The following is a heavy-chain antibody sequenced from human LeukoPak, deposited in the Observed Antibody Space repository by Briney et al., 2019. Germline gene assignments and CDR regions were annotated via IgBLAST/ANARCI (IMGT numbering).Heavy chain of an antibody. CDR3: ARDDCSNGVCHNDAFDI. CDR2: ISSSGSTI. CDR1: GFTFSVFE. V-gene: IGHV3-48*03. Sequence: GGSLRLSCAASGFTFSVFEMNWVRQAPGKGLEWVSYISSSGSTIYYADSVKGRFTISRDNAKNSLYLQMNSLRAEDTAVYYCARDDCSNGVCHNDAFDIWGQGTMVTVSS. J-gene: IGHJ3*02. D-gene: IGHD2-8*01.